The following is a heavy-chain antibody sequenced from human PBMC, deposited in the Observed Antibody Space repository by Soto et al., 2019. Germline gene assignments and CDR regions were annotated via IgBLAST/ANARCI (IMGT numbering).Heavy chain of an antibody. D-gene: IGHD3-22*01. CDR3: AREVAETYYDSSGHAFDI. J-gene: IGHJ3*02. V-gene: IGHV4-30-4*01. Sequence: PSETLSLTCTVSGGSISSGDYYWSWIRQPPGKGLEWIGYIYYSGSTYYNPSLKSRVTISVDTSKNQFSLKLSSVTAADTAVYYCAREVAETYYDSSGHAFDIWGQGTMVT. CDR1: GGSISSGDYY. CDR2: IYYSGST.